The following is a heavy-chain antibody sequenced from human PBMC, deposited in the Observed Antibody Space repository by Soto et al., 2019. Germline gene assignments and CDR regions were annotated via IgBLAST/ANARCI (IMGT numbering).Heavy chain of an antibody. CDR3: ARDHYDFWSGYTYYYYGMDV. V-gene: IGHV4-59*01. CDR1: GGSISSYY. D-gene: IGHD3-3*01. CDR2: IYYSGST. Sequence: SETLSLTCTVSGGSISSYYWSWIRQPPGKGLEWIGYIYYSGSTNYNPPLKSQVTISVDTSKNQFSLKLSSVTAADTAVYYCARDHYDFWSGYTYYYYGMDVWGQGTTVTVSS. J-gene: IGHJ6*02.